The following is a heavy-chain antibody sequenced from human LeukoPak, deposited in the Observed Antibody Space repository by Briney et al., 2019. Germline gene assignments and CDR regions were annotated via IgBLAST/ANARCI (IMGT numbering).Heavy chain of an antibody. CDR3: ARGPPPHGSGSYWMSRNRWFDP. CDR1: GESFSGYF. V-gene: IGHV4-34*01. J-gene: IGHJ5*02. Sequence: SDTLSLTCGVYGESFSGYFWTWIRQPPGKGLEWIGEINHSGSTNYNPSLKSRVTMSVDMSKNQFSLKLSFVTAADTAVYYCARGPPPHGSGSYWMSRNRWFDPWGQGTLVTVSS. CDR2: INHSGST. D-gene: IGHD3-10*01.